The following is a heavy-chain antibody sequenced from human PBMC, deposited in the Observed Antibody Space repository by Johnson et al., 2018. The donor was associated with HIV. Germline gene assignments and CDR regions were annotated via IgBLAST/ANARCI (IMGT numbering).Heavy chain of an antibody. CDR2: ISYDGSNK. V-gene: IGHV3-30*04. CDR1: GFTFSSYA. Sequence: QVQLVESGGGLVQPGGSLRLSCAASGFTFSSYAIHWVRQAPGKGLEWVAIISYDGSNKYYADSVKGRFTISRDNSKNTLYLQMNSLRAEDTAVYLCARIRLAVITEVGAFDMWGQGTMVTVSS. J-gene: IGHJ3*02. CDR3: ARIRLAVITEVGAFDM. D-gene: IGHD3-22*01.